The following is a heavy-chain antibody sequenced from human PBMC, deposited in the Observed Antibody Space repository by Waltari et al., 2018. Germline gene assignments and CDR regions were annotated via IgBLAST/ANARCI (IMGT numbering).Heavy chain of an antibody. V-gene: IGHV3-33*01. D-gene: IGHD4-17*01. CDR1: GFTFNSYG. Sequence: QVQLVESGGVVVRPGRSLRLSCAASGFTFNSYGMHWVRQAPGKGLEWVAVIWYDGSNKYYADSVKGRFTISRDNSKNTLYLQMNSLRAEDTAVYYCARDPDDYGDYFDYWGQGTLVTVSS. CDR3: ARDPDDYGDYFDY. CDR2: IWYDGSNK. J-gene: IGHJ4*02.